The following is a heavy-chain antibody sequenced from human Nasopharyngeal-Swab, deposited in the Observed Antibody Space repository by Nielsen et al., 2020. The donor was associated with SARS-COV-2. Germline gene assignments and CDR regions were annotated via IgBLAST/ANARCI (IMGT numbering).Heavy chain of an antibody. CDR2: IYYSRST. Sequence: WIRQPPGKGLEWIGYIYYSRSTNYNPSLKSRVNITVDTSKNQFSLKLSSVTAADTAVYYCARVEGGFYRPYYYGMDVWGQGTPVTVSS. V-gene: IGHV4-59*01. CDR3: ARVEGGFYRPYYYGMDV. D-gene: IGHD3-16*01. J-gene: IGHJ6*02.